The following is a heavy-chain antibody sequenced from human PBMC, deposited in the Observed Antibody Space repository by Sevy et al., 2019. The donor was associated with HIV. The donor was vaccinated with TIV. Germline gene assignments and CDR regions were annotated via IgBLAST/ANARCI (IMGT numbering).Heavy chain of an antibody. Sequence: GGSLRLSCAASGFTFSRFWMSWVRQAPGKGLEWAANINQDGSERYYVDSVKGRFTISRDNAKNSLYLQMNSLRGEDTAVFFCARGGVLEWPLGPFDYWGQGTLVTVSS. V-gene: IGHV3-7*03. J-gene: IGHJ4*02. CDR2: INQDGSER. CDR3: ARGGVLEWPLGPFDY. CDR1: GFTFSRFW. D-gene: IGHD3-3*01.